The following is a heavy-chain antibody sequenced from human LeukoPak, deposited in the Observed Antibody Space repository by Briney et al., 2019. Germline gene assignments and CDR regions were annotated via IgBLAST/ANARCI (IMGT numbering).Heavy chain of an antibody. D-gene: IGHD1-20*01. CDR1: GYTFTDYG. Sequence: ASVKVSCKTSGYTFTDYGITWVRQAPGQGLEWMGWISGYNGDTNYARKLQGRVTMTTDTSTSTAYMQLRSLRSDDTAVYYCSRGIPSNWYYLDSWGQGTLITVSS. CDR2: ISGYNGDT. CDR3: SRGIPSNWYYLDS. J-gene: IGHJ4*02. V-gene: IGHV1-18*01.